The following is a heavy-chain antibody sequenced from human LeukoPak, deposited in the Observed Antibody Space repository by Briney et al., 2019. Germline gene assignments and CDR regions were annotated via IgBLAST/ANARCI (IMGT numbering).Heavy chain of an antibody. CDR3: ARGDLDTYYFDL. CDR1: GYIFTSYY. J-gene: IGHJ2*01. D-gene: IGHD5-18*01. CDR2: INPNTGGT. V-gene: IGHV1-2*02. Sequence: GASVRVSCKASGYIFTSYYIHWVRQAPGQGLEWLGWINPNTGGTNYAQKFQGRVTMTRDTSISTAVMDLRSLRSDDSAVYFCARGDLDTYYFDLWGRGTLVTASS.